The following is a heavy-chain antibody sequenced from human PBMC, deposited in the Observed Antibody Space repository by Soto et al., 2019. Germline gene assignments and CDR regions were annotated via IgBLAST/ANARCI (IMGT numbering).Heavy chain of an antibody. D-gene: IGHD3-10*01. J-gene: IGHJ4*02. CDR3: ARDSPISITMVRGVPAPYYFDF. CDR2: IYPGGVNI. CDR1: GYSLTSHY. V-gene: IGHV1-46*01. Sequence: ASGKVSSKAIGYSLTSHYIHWVRKAPGQGLERKGTIYPGGVNIGYAQKFQGRVTITADKSTSTAYMELSSLRSEDTAVYYCARDSPISITMVRGVPAPYYFDFWGQGTLVTVSS.